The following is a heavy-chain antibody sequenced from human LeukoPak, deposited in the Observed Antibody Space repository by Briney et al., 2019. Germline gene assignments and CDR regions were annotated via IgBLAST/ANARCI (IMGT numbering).Heavy chain of an antibody. CDR1: GGSISSSNYY. J-gene: IGHJ4*02. V-gene: IGHV4-39*02. CDR2: IHYSETT. D-gene: IGHD2-2*01. Sequence: SETLSLTCTVSGGSISSSNYYWGWVRQPPGKGLEWIASIHYSETTYYNPSLKSQVTISVYTAKNEFSLKLSSVTAADTAVYYCARGPTYQPIDFWGQGTLVTVSS. CDR3: ARGPTYQPIDF.